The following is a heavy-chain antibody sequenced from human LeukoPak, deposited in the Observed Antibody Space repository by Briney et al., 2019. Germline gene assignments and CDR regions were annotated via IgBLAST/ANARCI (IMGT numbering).Heavy chain of an antibody. D-gene: IGHD1-26*01. CDR1: GGSISSSSNY. V-gene: IGHV4-39*07. CDR2: IYNGGST. Sequence: SETLSLTCTVSGGSISSSSNYWGWIRQPPGKGLEWIGSIYNGGSTYYNPSLKSRVTISVDTSNNQFSLRLSSVTAADTAVYYCATTTIRLGFWGQGTLVTVSS. J-gene: IGHJ4*02. CDR3: ATTTIRLGF.